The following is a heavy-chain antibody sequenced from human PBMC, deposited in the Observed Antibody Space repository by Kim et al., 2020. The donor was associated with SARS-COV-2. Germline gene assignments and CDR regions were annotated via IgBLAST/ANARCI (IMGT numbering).Heavy chain of an antibody. CDR1: GFTFSSYA. J-gene: IGHJ5*02. Sequence: GGSLRLSCAASGFTFSSYAMSWVRQAPGKGLEWVSAISGSGGSTYYADSVKGRFTISRDNSKNTLYLQMNSLRAEDTAVYYCAKCSGTVGATPGGSGWFDPWGQGTLVTVSS. D-gene: IGHD1-26*01. CDR3: AKCSGTVGATPGGSGWFDP. CDR2: ISGSGGST. V-gene: IGHV3-23*01.